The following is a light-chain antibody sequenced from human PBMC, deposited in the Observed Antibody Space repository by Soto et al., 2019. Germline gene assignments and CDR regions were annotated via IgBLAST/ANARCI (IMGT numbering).Light chain of an antibody. V-gene: IGLV2-14*01. Sequence: QSVLTQPASVSGSPGQSITISCTGTSSDVGGYNYVSWYQQHPGKAPKLMIYDVSNRPSGVSNRFSGSKSGDTASLTISGLQAEDEADYYCSSYTSSSTPHYVFGTGTKVTVL. CDR1: SSDVGGYNY. CDR2: DVS. CDR3: SSYTSSSTPHYV. J-gene: IGLJ1*01.